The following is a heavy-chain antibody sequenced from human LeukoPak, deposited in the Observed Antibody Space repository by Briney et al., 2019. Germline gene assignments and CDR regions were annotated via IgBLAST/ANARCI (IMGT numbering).Heavy chain of an antibody. D-gene: IGHD5-18*01. CDR1: GGSISIGGYY. V-gene: IGHV4-31*03. CDR2: IYYSGST. CDR3: AREGSYGQGLSY. Sequence: SETLSLTCTVPGGSISIGGYYWSWIRQHPGKGLEWIGYIYYSGSTYYNPSLKSRVTISVDTSKNQFSLKLSSVTAADTAVYYCAREGSYGQGLSYWGQGTLVTVSS. J-gene: IGHJ4*02.